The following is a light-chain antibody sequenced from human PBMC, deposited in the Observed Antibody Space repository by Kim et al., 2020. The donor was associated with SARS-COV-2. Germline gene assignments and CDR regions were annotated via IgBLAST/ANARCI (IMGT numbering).Light chain of an antibody. Sequence: SPGDRAGLSCRASQSLSGNFIAWYQQKPGQAPRLLIYGASIRATGIPDRFSGSGAGADFTLTINRLEPEDFAVYYCQQYGTSGRTFGQGTKVEIK. CDR2: GAS. CDR1: QSLSGNF. J-gene: IGKJ1*01. V-gene: IGKV3-20*01. CDR3: QQYGTSGRT.